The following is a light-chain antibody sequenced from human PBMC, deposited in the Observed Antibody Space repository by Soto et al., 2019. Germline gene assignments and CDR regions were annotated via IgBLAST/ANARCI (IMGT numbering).Light chain of an antibody. CDR1: SSNIGSKT. V-gene: IGLV1-44*01. Sequence: QLVLTQPPSASGTPGQRVTISCSGSSSNIGSKTVNWYQQLPGTAPKLLIYRNDQRPSGVPDRFSGSKSGTSASLAISGLQSEDEADYYCAAWDDSLNGVVFGGGTKVTVL. CDR2: RND. J-gene: IGLJ2*01. CDR3: AAWDDSLNGVV.